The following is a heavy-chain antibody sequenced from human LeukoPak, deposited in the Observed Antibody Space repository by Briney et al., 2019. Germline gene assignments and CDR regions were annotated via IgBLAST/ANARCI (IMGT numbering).Heavy chain of an antibody. CDR2: VFYTGSS. J-gene: IGHJ4*02. D-gene: IGHD1-26*01. Sequence: SETLSLTCTVSGGSINSYYWSWIRQPPGKGLEWIGHVFYTGSSNYNPSLKSRVTISLDRSKNQFFLRVTSVTAADTAVYYCARGDGSYSDYWGQGTPVTVSS. CDR1: GGSINSYY. V-gene: IGHV4-59*01. CDR3: ARGDGSYSDY.